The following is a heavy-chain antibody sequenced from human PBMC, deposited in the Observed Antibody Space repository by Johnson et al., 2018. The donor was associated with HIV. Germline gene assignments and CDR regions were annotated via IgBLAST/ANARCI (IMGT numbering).Heavy chain of an antibody. Sequence: VQLVESGGGVIRPGGSLRLSCAASGFTFVDYGMSWVRQAPGKGLEWVSGINWNGGSTGYADSVKGRVTISRDNAKNSLYLQLNSLRAEDTALYYCARETRSAAAGHGAFDVWGQGTMVTVSS. V-gene: IGHV3-20*04. J-gene: IGHJ3*01. CDR2: INWNGGST. D-gene: IGHD6-13*01. CDR3: ARETRSAAAGHGAFDV. CDR1: GFTFVDYG.